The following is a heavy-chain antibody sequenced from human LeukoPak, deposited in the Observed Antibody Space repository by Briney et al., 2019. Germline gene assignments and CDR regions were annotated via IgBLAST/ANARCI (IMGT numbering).Heavy chain of an antibody. CDR1: GGSINNPSYY. V-gene: IGHV4-31*03. Sequence: KTSETLSLTCTVSGGSINNPSYYWTWIRQHPGKGLEWIGYICYSGVTYYNPSLRSRISISVDTSKNQFSLKLSSVTAADTAVYYCARETVAGTCDYWGQGTLVTVSS. CDR2: ICYSGVT. CDR3: ARETVAGTCDY. J-gene: IGHJ4*02. D-gene: IGHD6-19*01.